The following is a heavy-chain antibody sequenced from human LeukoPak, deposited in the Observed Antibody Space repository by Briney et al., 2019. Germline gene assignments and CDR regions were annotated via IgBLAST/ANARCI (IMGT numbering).Heavy chain of an antibody. J-gene: IGHJ4*02. CDR3: AKAGSGYDYYNFDD. Sequence: GGSLRLSCAASGFTFSSYGMSWVRQAPGKGLEWVSAISGSGGSTYYADSVKGRFTISRNNSKNTLYLQMNSLRAEDTAVYYCAKAGSGYDYYNFDDWGQGTLVTVSS. CDR1: GFTFSSYG. D-gene: IGHD5-12*01. CDR2: ISGSGGST. V-gene: IGHV3-23*01.